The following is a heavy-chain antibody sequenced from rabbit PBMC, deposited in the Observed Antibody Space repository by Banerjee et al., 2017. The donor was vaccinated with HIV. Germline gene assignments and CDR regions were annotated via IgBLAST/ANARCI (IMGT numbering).Heavy chain of an antibody. CDR3: ARDPYVAYGDVDL. Sequence: QSLEESGGDLVKPGASLTLTCTASGFTITSTYWMCWFRQAPGRGLEWIACIYGGNNKYASWAKGRFTISTTSSTTVTLLMTSLTAADTATYFCARDPYVAYGDVDLWGQGTLVTVS. J-gene: IGHJ3*01. CDR1: GFTITSTYW. D-gene: IGHD2-1*01. CDR2: IYGGNN. V-gene: IGHV1S40*01.